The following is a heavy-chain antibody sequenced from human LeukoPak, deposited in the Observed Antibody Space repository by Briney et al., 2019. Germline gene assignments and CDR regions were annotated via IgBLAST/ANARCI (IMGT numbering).Heavy chain of an antibody. Sequence: GGSLRLSCAASGFTFSSYAMSWVRQAPGKGLEWVANINQDGDEKYYVDSVKGRFTISRDDAKTSVYLQLSSLRAEDTAVYYCAKNKGWELPAELDSWGQGALVIVSS. CDR1: GFTFSSYA. CDR3: AKNKGWELPAELDS. V-gene: IGHV3-7*01. D-gene: IGHD2-15*01. J-gene: IGHJ4*02. CDR2: INQDGDEK.